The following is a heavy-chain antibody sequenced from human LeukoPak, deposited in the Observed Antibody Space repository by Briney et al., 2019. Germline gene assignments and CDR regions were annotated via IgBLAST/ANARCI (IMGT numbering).Heavy chain of an antibody. Sequence: PSETLSLTCTVSGGSIRSGSHYWAWIRQPPGKGLEWIGSIYYSGSTYYNPSLENRVTISIDTSKNHFSLKLSSLSAADTSVYYCAKRDDSGGNLVDLWGEGTLVTVS. J-gene: IGHJ4*02. V-gene: IGHV4-39*02. CDR1: GGSIRSGSHY. CDR2: IYYSGST. CDR3: AKRDDSGGNLVDL. D-gene: IGHD3-22*01.